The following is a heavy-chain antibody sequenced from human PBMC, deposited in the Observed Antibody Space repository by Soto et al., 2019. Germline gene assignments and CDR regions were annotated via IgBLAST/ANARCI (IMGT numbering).Heavy chain of an antibody. CDR1: GFSLRTYG. CDR2: IWYDGTKK. D-gene: IGHD6-19*01. V-gene: IGHV3-33*01. J-gene: IGHJ5*02. Sequence: PGGSLRLSCAASGFSLRTYGMHWLRRAPGKGLEWVAFIWYDGTKKFYANSVKGRSTTSKDNTNNILYLQMSGLRVEDTAVYYCASDVLTAVAGSVNWFDPWGQGTLVTVSS. CDR3: ASDVLTAVAGSVNWFDP.